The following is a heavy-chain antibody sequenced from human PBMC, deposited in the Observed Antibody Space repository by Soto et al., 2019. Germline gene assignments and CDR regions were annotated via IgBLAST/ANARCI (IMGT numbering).Heavy chain of an antibody. V-gene: IGHV1-2*02. Sequence: QLHLVQSGAVVKKPGASVTVSCSASGYPVTAYYMHWVRQAPGRGLEWMGGINPATGAAKYTQTFQGRVTMTRDTSTSTVFMELSGLTSXXTAVFYCARGGGVGXAGSAAFDMWGQGTLVTVSS. CDR2: INPATGAA. CDR1: GYPVTAYY. J-gene: IGHJ3*02. D-gene: IGHD3-3*01. CDR3: ARGGGVGXAGSAAFDM.